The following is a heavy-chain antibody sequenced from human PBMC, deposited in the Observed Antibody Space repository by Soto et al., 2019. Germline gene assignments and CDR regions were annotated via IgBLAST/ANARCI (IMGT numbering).Heavy chain of an antibody. Sequence: ITLEESGPTLVNPTETLTLTCTFSGFSLTTGVGVGWVRQPPGKALEWLALVYWDDDKHYTPSLMSRLTITKDISKGQVVLTMNNMHPVDTATYYCATLTADFWGPGTLVTVSS. J-gene: IGHJ4*02. CDR2: VYWDDDK. CDR3: ATLTADF. CDR1: GFSLTTGVG. V-gene: IGHV2-5*02.